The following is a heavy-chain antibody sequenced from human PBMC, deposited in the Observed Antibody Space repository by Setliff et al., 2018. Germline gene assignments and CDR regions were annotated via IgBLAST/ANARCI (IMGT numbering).Heavy chain of an antibody. CDR1: GGTFSRSA. D-gene: IGHD1-26*01. CDR3: ARGGYSGNYYYYYMDV. CDR2: IIPIFGTP. J-gene: IGHJ6*03. V-gene: IGHV1-69*13. Sequence: SVKVSCKASGGTFSRSAISWVRQAPGQGLEWMGGIIPIFGTPTYAQKFQGRVTIIADESTNTAYMELSSLRSEDTAVYYCARGGYSGNYYYYYMDVWGKGTTVTVSS.